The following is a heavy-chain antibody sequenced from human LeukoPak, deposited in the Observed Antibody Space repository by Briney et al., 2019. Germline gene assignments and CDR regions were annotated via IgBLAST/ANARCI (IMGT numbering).Heavy chain of an antibody. D-gene: IGHD3-3*01. CDR2: IFSGGDT. Sequence: GGSLRLSCAASGFSVTTNYMSWVRQAPGKGLEWVSVIFSGGDTHDADSVKGRFTISRDNSKNTLYLQMNSLRAEDTAVYYCARGGGEYDFPPGGYWGQGTLVTVSS. CDR3: ARGGGEYDFPPGGY. J-gene: IGHJ4*02. V-gene: IGHV3-53*05. CDR1: GFSVTTNY.